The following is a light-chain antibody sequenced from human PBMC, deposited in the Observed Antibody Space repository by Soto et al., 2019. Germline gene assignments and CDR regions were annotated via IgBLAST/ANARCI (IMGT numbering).Light chain of an antibody. V-gene: IGLV2-14*03. Sequence: QSALTQPASVSGSPGQSITISCTGTSSDVGAYNFVSWHQQHPGKAPKLMIYNVYDRPSGISYHFSGSKSGNTASLTISGLQGEDEADYYCSSYTVSRTYVFGTGTTLTVL. CDR2: NVY. CDR3: SSYTVSRTYV. J-gene: IGLJ1*01. CDR1: SSDVGAYNF.